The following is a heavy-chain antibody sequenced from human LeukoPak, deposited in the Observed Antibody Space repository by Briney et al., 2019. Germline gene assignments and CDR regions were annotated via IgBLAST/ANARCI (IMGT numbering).Heavy chain of an antibody. CDR2: IIPIFGTA. CDR3: ARGGDCSSTSCSMSHYYYYMDV. CDR1: GGTFSSYA. Sequence: ASVKVSCKASGGTFSSYAISRVRQAPGQGLEWMGGIIPIFGTANYAQKFQGRVTITADESTSTAYMELSSLRSEDTAVYYCARGGDCSSTSCSMSHYYYYMDVWGKGTTVTVSS. D-gene: IGHD2-2*01. V-gene: IGHV1-69*01. J-gene: IGHJ6*03.